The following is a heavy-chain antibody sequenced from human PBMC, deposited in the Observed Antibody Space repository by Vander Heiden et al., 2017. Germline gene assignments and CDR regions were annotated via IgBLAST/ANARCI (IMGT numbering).Heavy chain of an antibody. J-gene: IGHJ4*02. CDR2: IHNTGIT. Sequence: QVQLQESGPGLVKHSETLSLTCTVSCDSISSFYWNWVRQPPGKGLEWIGYIHNTGITNHNPYLKSRVTISVDTSKNQFSLKLSSVTAEDTAVYFCARAAGAALPALHWGQGTLVTVSS. CDR3: ARAAGAALPALH. V-gene: IGHV4-59*01. D-gene: IGHD6-6*01. CDR1: CDSISSFY.